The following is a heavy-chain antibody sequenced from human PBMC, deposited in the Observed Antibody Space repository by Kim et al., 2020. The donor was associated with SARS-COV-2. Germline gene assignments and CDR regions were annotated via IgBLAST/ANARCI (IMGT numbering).Heavy chain of an antibody. CDR2: IWYDGSNK. CDR3: ARGRGHDQASFFDY. D-gene: IGHD1-1*01. CDR1: GFTFSLYD. V-gene: IGHV3-33*01. Sequence: GGSLRLSCAASGFTFSLYDMHWVRQAPGKGLEWVAGIWYDGSNKYYADSVKGRFTISRDNSKNTLFLQMNSLRAEDTAVYYCARGRGHDQASFFDYWGQGTLVTVSS. J-gene: IGHJ4*02.